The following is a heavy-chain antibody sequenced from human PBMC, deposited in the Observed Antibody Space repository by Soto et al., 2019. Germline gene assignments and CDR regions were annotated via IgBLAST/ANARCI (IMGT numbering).Heavy chain of an antibody. CDR2: IVPMFEAA. CDR3: AREIPSSHGMDV. V-gene: IGHV1-69*13. CDR1: GYTFTSYY. J-gene: IGHJ6*02. D-gene: IGHD2-2*01. Sequence: SVKVSCKASGYTFTSYYMHWVRQAPGQGLEWMGGIVPMFEAASYAQKFQGRVSITADESTSTAYMELSSLRSEDTAVYYCAREIPSSHGMDVWGQGTTVTVSS.